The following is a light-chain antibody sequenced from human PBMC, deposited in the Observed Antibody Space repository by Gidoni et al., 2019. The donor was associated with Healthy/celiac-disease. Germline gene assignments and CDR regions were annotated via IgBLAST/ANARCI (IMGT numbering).Light chain of an antibody. V-gene: IGLV3-1*01. CDR2: QDS. CDR3: QAWDSITASNVV. CDR1: KLGDKY. J-gene: IGLJ2*01. Sequence: SYELTQPPPVSVSPGQTASITCPGDKLGDKYACWYQQKPGQSPVLVIYQDSKRPSGIPERFSGSNSGNTATLTISGTQAMDEADYYCQAWDSITASNVVFGGGTKLTVL.